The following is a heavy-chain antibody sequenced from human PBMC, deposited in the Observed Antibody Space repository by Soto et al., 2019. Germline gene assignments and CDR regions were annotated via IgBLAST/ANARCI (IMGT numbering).Heavy chain of an antibody. CDR2: ISWNGDAT. Sequence: EVLLVESGGGLVQPGGSLRLSCAASGFTFDDYAIHWVRQIPGKGLEWVSGISWNGDATGYADSVKGRFTISRDNAKNSLYLQMDSLKTEDTAMYYCANLPLYGSGFDCWGQGTLVTVSS. CDR1: GFTFDDYA. CDR3: ANLPLYGSGFDC. D-gene: IGHD3-10*01. J-gene: IGHJ4*02. V-gene: IGHV3-9*01.